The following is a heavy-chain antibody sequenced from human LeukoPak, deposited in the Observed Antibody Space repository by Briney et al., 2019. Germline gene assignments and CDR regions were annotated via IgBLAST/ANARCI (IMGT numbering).Heavy chain of an antibody. V-gene: IGHV4-59*01. Sequence: SETLSLTCTVSGGSISSYYWSWIRQPPGKGLEWIGYIYDSGSTKYNPSLKSRVNPSVDTSKNQFSLKLRSVTAADTAVYFCARDGGGFDLWGRGTLVTVSS. CDR3: ARDGGGFDL. CDR2: IYDSGST. CDR1: GGSISSYY. D-gene: IGHD3-10*01. J-gene: IGHJ2*01.